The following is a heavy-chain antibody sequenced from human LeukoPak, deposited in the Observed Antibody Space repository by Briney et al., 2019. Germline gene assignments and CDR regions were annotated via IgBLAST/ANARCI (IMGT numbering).Heavy chain of an antibody. CDR1: GFTFSSYG. D-gene: IGHD2-15*01. CDR2: ISSSSSTI. J-gene: IGHJ3*02. CDR3: ARVSLVVVAATPDAFDI. V-gene: IGHV3-48*04. Sequence: PGGSLRLSCAASGFTFSSYGMTWVRQAPGKGLEWVSYISSSSSTIYYADSVKGRFTISRDDAKNSLYLQMNSLRAEDTAVYYCARVSLVVVAATPDAFDIWGQGTMVTVSS.